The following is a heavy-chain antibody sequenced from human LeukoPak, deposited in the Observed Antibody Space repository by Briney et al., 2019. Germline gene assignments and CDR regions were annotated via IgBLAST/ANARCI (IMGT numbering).Heavy chain of an antibody. J-gene: IGHJ4*02. D-gene: IGHD3-10*01. Sequence: WETLSLTCAVYGGSFSGYYLSWIRQPPGKGLEWIGEINHSGSTNYNPSLKSRVTISVDPSKNQFSLKLSSVTAADTAVYYCARSAMVRGNDDYWGQGTLVTVSS. CDR1: GGSFSGYY. CDR2: INHSGST. V-gene: IGHV4-34*01. CDR3: ARSAMVRGNDDY.